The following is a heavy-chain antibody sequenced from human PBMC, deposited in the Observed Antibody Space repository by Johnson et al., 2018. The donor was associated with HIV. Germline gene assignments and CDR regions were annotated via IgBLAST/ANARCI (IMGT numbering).Heavy chain of an antibody. CDR3: AKLQYCSSGSCYFDALDI. CDR2: ISYDGSNK. V-gene: IGHV3-30*04. J-gene: IGHJ3*02. CDR1: GFTFSSYA. Sequence: QVQLVESGGGVVQPGRSLRLSCAASGFTFSSYAMHWVRQAPGKGLEWVTVISYDGSNKYYADSVKGRFTISRDKSKNTLYLQMNTLTAEDTAVYYCAKLQYCSSGSCYFDALDIWGQGTMVPVSS. D-gene: IGHD2-15*01.